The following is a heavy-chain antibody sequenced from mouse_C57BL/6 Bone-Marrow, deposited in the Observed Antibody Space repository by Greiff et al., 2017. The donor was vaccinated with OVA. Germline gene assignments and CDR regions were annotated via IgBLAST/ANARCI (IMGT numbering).Heavy chain of an antibody. CDR3: ARDLLLRYWYFDV. J-gene: IGHJ1*03. CDR2: IYPSDSET. D-gene: IGHD1-1*01. CDR1: GYTFTSYW. V-gene: IGHV1-61*01. Sequence: QVQLQQPGAELVRPGSSVKLSCKASGYTFTSYWMDWVKQRPGQGLEWIGNIYPSDSETHYNQKFKDKATLTVDKSSSTAYMQLSSLTSEDSAVYYCARDLLLRYWYFDVWGRGTTVTVSA.